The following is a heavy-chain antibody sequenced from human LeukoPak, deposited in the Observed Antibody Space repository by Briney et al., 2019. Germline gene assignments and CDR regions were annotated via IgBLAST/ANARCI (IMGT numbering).Heavy chain of an antibody. J-gene: IGHJ4*02. CDR3: ARSSGNSSGYYYYFDY. CDR1: GGSISSYY. D-gene: IGHD3-22*01. V-gene: IGHV4-4*07. Sequence: SETLSLTCTVSGGSISSYYWSWIRQPAGKGLEWIGRIYTSGSTYYNPSLKSRLTMSVDTFKNQFSLKLSSVTAADTAVYYCARSSGNSSGYYYYFDYWGQGTLVTVSS. CDR2: IYTSGST.